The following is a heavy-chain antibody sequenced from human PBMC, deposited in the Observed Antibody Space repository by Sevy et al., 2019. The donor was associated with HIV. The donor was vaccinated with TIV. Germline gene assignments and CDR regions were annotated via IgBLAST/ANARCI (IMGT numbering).Heavy chain of an antibody. J-gene: IGHJ4*02. CDR1: GYTFSNNA. V-gene: IGHV1-3*01. CDR3: GRGKGGIFGVVTGQFDY. CDR2: VHAGNGHT. D-gene: IGHD3-3*01. Sequence: ASVKVSCKASGYTFSNNAIHWVRQAPGQRLEWMGWVHAGNGHTKFSEKFQDRVTISRDTSATTVYMDLTSLTSEDTAIDYCGRGKGGIFGVVTGQFDYWGQGTLVTVSS.